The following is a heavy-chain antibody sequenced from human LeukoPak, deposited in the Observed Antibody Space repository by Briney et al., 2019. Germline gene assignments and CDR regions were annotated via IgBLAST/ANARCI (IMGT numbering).Heavy chain of an antibody. CDR2: IHTTGGT. D-gene: IGHD2-2*01. CDR1: DGSISTYY. CDR3: ARDLALGYCPSSSCSSPLFDF. J-gene: IGHJ4*02. V-gene: IGHV4-4*07. Sequence: SETLSLTCTVSDGSISTYYWSWIRQPAGKGLEWIGRIHTTGGTRYNPSLKSRITMSLDASKNQFTLKLSSVTAADTAVYYCARDLALGYCPSSSCSSPLFDFWCQGALVTVSS.